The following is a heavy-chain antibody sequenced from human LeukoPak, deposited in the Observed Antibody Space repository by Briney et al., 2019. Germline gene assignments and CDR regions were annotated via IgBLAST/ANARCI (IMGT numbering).Heavy chain of an antibody. CDR1: GFTFSSYG. D-gene: IGHD2/OR15-2a*01. CDR2: IRYDGSNK. V-gene: IGHV3-30*02. J-gene: IGHJ6*03. CDR3: AKDLLLYDYYYYMDV. Sequence: GGSLRLSCAASGFTFSSYGMHWVRQAPGKGLEWVAFIRYDGSNKYYADSVKGRFTISRDNSKNTLYLQMNSLRAEDTAVYYCAKDLLLYDYYYYMDVWGKGTTVTVSS.